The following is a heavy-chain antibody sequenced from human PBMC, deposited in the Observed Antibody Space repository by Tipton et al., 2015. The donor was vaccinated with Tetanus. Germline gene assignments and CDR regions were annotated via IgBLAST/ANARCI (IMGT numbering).Heavy chain of an antibody. D-gene: IGHD3-22*01. CDR2: INPNSGGT. CDR1: GYTFTGYY. J-gene: IGHJ3*02. V-gene: IGHV1-2*02. CDR3: ARDYYDSSGYEYDAFDI. Sequence: QLVQSGAEVKKPGASVKVSCKASGYTFTGYYMHWVRQAPGQGLEWMGWINPNSGGTNYAQKFQGRVTMTRDTSISTAYMELSRLRSDDTAVYYCARDYYDSSGYEYDAFDIWGQGTMVPVSS.